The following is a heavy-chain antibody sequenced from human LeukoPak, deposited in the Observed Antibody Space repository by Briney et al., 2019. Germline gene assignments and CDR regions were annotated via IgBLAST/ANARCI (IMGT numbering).Heavy chain of an antibody. D-gene: IGHD3-16*02. CDR3: ARDQAYYYVWGSNRYAY. Sequence: PGGSLRLSCAASGFTFNSHAMSWVRQAPGKGLEWVSAISGGGGSTYHADFVKGRFTISRDNSKNTLSLQMNSLRVEDTALYYCARDQAYYYVWGSNRYAYWGQGTLVTVSS. CDR2: ISGGGGST. V-gene: IGHV3-23*01. J-gene: IGHJ4*02. CDR1: GFTFNSHA.